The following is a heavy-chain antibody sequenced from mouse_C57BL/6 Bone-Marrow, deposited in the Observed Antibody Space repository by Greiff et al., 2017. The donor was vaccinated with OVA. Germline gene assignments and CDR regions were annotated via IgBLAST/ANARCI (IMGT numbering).Heavy chain of an antibody. Sequence: VQLQQSGAELVKPGASVKISCKASGYAFSSYWMNWVKQRPGKGLEWIGQIYPGDGDTNYNGKFKGKATLTADKSSSTAYMQLSSLTSEDSAVYFCARMGNLLLRYYAMDYWGQGTSVTVSS. CDR2: IYPGDGDT. D-gene: IGHD1-1*01. CDR3: ARMGNLLLRYYAMDY. J-gene: IGHJ4*01. V-gene: IGHV1-80*01. CDR1: GYAFSSYW.